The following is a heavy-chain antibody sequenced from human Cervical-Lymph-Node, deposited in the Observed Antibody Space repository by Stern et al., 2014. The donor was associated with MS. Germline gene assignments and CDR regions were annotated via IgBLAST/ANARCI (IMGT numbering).Heavy chain of an antibody. CDR2: ISQDGDKR. D-gene: IGHD5-18*01. CDR3: ARDSTAMVDY. Sequence: QVQLVESGGGVVQPGRSLRLSCAASGFTFRNYAIHWVRQAPDKGLAWVAVISQDGDKRFYADSVKGRFTISRDNSKNTLYLEMNSLRPEDTAVYFCARDSTAMVDYWGQGTLVTVSS. J-gene: IGHJ4*02. V-gene: IGHV3-30*04. CDR1: GFTFRNYA.